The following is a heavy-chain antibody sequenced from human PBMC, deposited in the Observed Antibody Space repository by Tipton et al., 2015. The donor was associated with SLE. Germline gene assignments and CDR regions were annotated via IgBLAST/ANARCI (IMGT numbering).Heavy chain of an antibody. D-gene: IGHD3-22*01. CDR3: ARGTNYDSSGYYSY. Sequence: TLSLTCTVFSGSISSYYWSWIRQPPGKGMEWIGYIYYTGSTNYSPSLKSRVTISVDTSKNQFSLKLSSVTAADTALYYCARGTNYDSSGYYSYWGQGTLVTVSS. J-gene: IGHJ4*02. CDR1: SGSISSYY. V-gene: IGHV4-59*08. CDR2: IYYTGST.